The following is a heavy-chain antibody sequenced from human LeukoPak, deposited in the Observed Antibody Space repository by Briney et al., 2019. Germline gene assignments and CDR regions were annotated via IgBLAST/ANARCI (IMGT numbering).Heavy chain of an antibody. Sequence: ASVKVSCKASGGTFSSYAISWVRQAPGPGLEWMGRIIPIFGTANYAQKFQGRVTITTDESTSTAYMELSSLRSEDTAVYYCARDHDAALFPYWGQGTLVTVSS. CDR3: ARDHDAALFPY. CDR2: IIPIFGTA. D-gene: IGHD2/OR15-2a*01. V-gene: IGHV1-69*05. J-gene: IGHJ4*02. CDR1: GGTFSSYA.